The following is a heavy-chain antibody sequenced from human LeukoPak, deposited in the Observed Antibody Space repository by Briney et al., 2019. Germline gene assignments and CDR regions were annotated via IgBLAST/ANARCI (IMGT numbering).Heavy chain of an antibody. J-gene: IGHJ4*02. D-gene: IGHD6-6*01. CDR3: ARIQSRIIAARPGNPAFDY. Sequence: ASVKVSCKASGYTFTGYYMHWVRQAPGQGLGWMGWINPNSGGTNYAQKFQGRVTMTRDTSISTAYMELSRLRSDDTAVYYCARIQSRIIAARPGNPAFDYWGRGTLVTVSS. V-gene: IGHV1-2*02. CDR1: GYTFTGYY. CDR2: INPNSGGT.